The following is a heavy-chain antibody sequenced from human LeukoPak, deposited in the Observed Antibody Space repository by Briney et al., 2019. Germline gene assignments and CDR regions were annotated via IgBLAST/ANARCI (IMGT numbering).Heavy chain of an antibody. J-gene: IGHJ6*03. CDR2: VYTSGIT. Sequence: SETLSLTCTASGGFINSYYWSWIRQPAGKGLEWIGRVYTSGITNYNPSLKSRITMSVDTSKNQFSLKLTSVTAADTAVYYCARHNGFDRGYYYYMDVWGKGTTVTVSS. CDR1: GGFINSYY. D-gene: IGHD3-9*01. CDR3: ARHNGFDRGYYYYMDV. V-gene: IGHV4-4*07.